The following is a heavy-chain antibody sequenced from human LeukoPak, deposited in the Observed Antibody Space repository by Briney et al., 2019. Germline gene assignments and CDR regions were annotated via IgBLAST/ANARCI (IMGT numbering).Heavy chain of an antibody. CDR1: GGSFSGYY. V-gene: IGHV4-34*01. CDR3: ASGRDY. J-gene: IGHJ4*02. Sequence: PSETLSLTCAVYGGSFSGYYWSWIRQPPGKGLGWIGEINHSGSTNYNPSLKSRVTISVDTSKNQFSLKLSSVTAADTAVYYCASGRDYWGQGTLVTVSS. CDR2: INHSGST.